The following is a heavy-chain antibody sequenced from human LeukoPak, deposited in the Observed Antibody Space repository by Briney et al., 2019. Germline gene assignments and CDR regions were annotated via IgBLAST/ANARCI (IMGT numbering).Heavy chain of an antibody. CDR3: ARDENDYGDYSVENWFDP. CDR2: INTNTGNP. D-gene: IGHD4-17*01. V-gene: IGHV7-4-1*02. Sequence: ASVKVSCKASGYTFTSYAMNWVRQAPGQGLEWMGWINTNTGNPTYAQGFTGRFVFSLDTSVSTAYLQISSLKAEDTAVYYCARDENDYGDYSVENWFDPWGQGTLVTVSS. CDR1: GYTFTSYA. J-gene: IGHJ5*02.